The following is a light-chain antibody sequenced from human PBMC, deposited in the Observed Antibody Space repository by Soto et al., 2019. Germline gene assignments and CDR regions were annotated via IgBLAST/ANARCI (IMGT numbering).Light chain of an antibody. J-gene: IGLJ1*01. V-gene: IGLV2-8*01. CDR3: SSYAGSNSYV. CDR2: EVS. CDR1: SSDVGGYNY. Sequence: SVLTQPPSAYGFPGQSVTISYTGTSSDVGGYNYVSWYQQHPGKAPKLMIYEVSKRPSGVPDRFSGSKSGNTASLTVSGLQAEDEADYYCSSYAGSNSYVFGSGTKVTVL.